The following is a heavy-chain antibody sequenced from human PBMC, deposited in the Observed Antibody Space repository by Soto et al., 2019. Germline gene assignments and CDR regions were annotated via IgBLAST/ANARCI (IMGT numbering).Heavy chain of an antibody. CDR2: IYTSGST. V-gene: IGHV4-4*07. Sequence: QVQLQESGPGLVKPSETLSLTCTVSGGSISSYYWSWIRQPAGKGLEWIGRIYTSGSTNYNPSLKSRVTMSVDTSKHQFSLKLSSVTAADTAVYYCAREGQPTYGDYNWFDPWGQGTLVTVSS. CDR1: GGSISSYY. CDR3: AREGQPTYGDYNWFDP. J-gene: IGHJ5*02. D-gene: IGHD4-17*01.